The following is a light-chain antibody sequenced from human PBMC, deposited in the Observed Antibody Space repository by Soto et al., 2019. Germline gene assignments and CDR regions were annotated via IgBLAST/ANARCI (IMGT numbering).Light chain of an antibody. J-gene: IGLJ3*02. Sequence: QSALTQPASVSGSPGQSLTISCTGTSSDVGGYNSVSWYQHHPGKAPKLMIFDVNSRTPGVSGRFSGSKSANTASLTISGLQAEDEADYYCSSYTSSDSWVFGGGTQLTVL. V-gene: IGLV2-14*03. CDR1: SSDVGGYNS. CDR2: DVN. CDR3: SSYTSSDSWV.